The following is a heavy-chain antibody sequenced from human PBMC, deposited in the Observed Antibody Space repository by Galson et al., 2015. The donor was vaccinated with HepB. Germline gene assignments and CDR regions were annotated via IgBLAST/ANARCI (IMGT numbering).Heavy chain of an antibody. D-gene: IGHD5-24*01. V-gene: IGHV4-39*01. CDR1: GASISNSIYY. CDR3: ARHGDGYYSFDY. CDR2: IYYSGST. J-gene: IGHJ4*02. Sequence: LSLTCTVSGASISNSIYYWGWIRQPPGKGLEWIGTIYYSGSTYYNPSLKTRVTISVDTSRNRFSLKLTSVTAADTAVYYCARHGDGYYSFDYWGQGTLVTVSS.